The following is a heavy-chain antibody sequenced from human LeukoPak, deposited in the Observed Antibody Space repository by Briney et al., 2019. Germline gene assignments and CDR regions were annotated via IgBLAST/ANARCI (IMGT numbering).Heavy chain of an antibody. CDR2: INPSGGST. CDR1: GYTFTSYY. V-gene: IGHV1-46*01. CDR3: ARVGYCSGGSCYYLVY. Sequence: ASVKVSCKASGYTFTSYYMHWVRQAPGQGLEWMGIINPSGGSTSYAQKFQGRVTMTRDTSTSTVYMELGSLSSEDTAVYYCARVGYCSGGSCYYLVYWGQGTLVTVSS. D-gene: IGHD2-15*01. J-gene: IGHJ4*02.